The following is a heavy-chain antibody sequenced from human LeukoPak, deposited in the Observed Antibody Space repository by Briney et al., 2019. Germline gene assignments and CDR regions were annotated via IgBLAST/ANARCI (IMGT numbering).Heavy chain of an antibody. CDR2: ISVYNGNT. V-gene: IGHV1-18*01. J-gene: IGHJ4*02. Sequence: ASVKVSCKASGYTFTSYGISWVRQAPGQGLEWMGWISVYNGNTNYAQNLQGRVTMTTDTSTSTAYMELRSLRSDDTAVYYCARPSSTLWLRPPGGDYWGQGPLVTVSS. D-gene: IGHD5-12*01. CDR1: GYTFTSYG. CDR3: ARPSSTLWLRPPGGDY.